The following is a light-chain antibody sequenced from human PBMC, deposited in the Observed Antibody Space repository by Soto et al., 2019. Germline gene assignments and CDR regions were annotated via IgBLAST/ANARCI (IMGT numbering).Light chain of an antibody. CDR3: TSHAGTINFPYI. V-gene: IGLV2-8*01. CDR2: EVN. Sequence: QSALTQPPSASGSPGQSVTISCTGTSSDVGAYNYVSRYQHHPGKAPKLLVYEVNKRPSGVPDRFSGSKSGNTASLTVSGLQAEDEADYYCTSHAGTINFPYIFGTGTKVTVL. CDR1: SSDVGAYNY. J-gene: IGLJ1*01.